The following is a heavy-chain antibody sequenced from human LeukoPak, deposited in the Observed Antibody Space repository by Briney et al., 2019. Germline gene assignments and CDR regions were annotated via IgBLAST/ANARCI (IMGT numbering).Heavy chain of an antibody. D-gene: IGHD5-18*01. CDR2: ISFYGGKK. CDR1: GFTFSSYG. J-gene: IGHJ3*02. CDR3: AKGRQQWWTFDALDI. V-gene: IGHV3-30*18. Sequence: PGRSLTLSCAASGFTFSSYGMLWVRHAPGKGLECVTHISFYGGKKQYADSVKDRFTISRHNSKNTLYLHKNTLIPDDRAVYYCAKGRQQWWTFDALDIWGQGTMVSVSS.